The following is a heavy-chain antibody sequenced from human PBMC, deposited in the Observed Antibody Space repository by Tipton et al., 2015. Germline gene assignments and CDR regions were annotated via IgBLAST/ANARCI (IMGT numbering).Heavy chain of an antibody. D-gene: IGHD7-27*01. CDR3: ARDVNGGYFDS. Sequence: SLRLSCTASGITFSSYWMSWVRQAPGKGLGWIGQISHDGSERYYLDSMRGRFTISRDNAKNSLYLQMNTLRAEDTAVYHCARDVNGGYFDSWGQGTSVTVSP. V-gene: IGHV3-7*01. J-gene: IGHJ3*02. CDR1: GITFSSYW. CDR2: ISHDGSER.